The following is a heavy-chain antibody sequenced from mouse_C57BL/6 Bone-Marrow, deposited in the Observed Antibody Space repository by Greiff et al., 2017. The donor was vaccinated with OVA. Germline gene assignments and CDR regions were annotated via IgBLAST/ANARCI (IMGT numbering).Heavy chain of an antibody. CDR2: IRLKSDNYAT. Sequence: EVKVEESGGGLVQPGGSMKLSCVASGFTFSNYWKNWVRQSPEKGLEWVAQIRLKSDNYATHYAESVKGRFTISRDDSKSSVYLQMNNLRAEDTGIYYCTDWAYWGQGTLVTVSA. CDR1: GFTFSNYW. J-gene: IGHJ3*01. CDR3: TDWAY. D-gene: IGHD4-1*01. V-gene: IGHV6-3*01.